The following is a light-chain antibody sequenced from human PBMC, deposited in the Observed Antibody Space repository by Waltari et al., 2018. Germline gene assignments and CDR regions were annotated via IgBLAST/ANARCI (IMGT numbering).Light chain of an antibody. CDR3: LVWHSTIDHQGV. CDR1: NIGSKS. Sequence: SYVVTQSPSVLVAPGAPARLTCGGDNIGSKSGHWYQQRPGQAPVLVISYDSDRPSGIPERFSGSNSGNTATLTISWVEAEDEADYYCLVWHSTIDHQGVFGGGTKLTVL. J-gene: IGLJ2*01. CDR2: YDS. V-gene: IGLV3-21*04.